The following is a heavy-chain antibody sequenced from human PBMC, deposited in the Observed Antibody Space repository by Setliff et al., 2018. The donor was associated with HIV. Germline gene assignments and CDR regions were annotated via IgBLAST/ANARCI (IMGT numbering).Heavy chain of an antibody. Sequence: SETLSLTCAVYGGSFSGYYWSWIRQPPGKGLEWIGEINHSGSTNYNPSLKSRVTISVDTSKNQFSLKLSSVTAADTAVYYCARRRWELLKRGTAFDIWGQGTMVTVSS. CDR1: GGSFSGYY. CDR3: ARRRWELLKRGTAFDI. D-gene: IGHD1-26*01. V-gene: IGHV4-34*01. J-gene: IGHJ3*02. CDR2: INHSGST.